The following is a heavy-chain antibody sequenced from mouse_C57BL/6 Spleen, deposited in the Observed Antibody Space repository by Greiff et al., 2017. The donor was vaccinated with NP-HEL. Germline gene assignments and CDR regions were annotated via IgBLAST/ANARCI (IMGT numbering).Heavy chain of an antibody. J-gene: IGHJ2*01. CDR1: GYAFSSYW. CDR2: IYPGDGDT. D-gene: IGHD3-2*02. Sequence: VQLQQSGAELVKPGASVKISCKASGYAFSSYWMNWVKQRPGKGLEWIGQIYPGDGDTNYNGKFKGKATLTADKSSSTAYMQLSSLTSEDSAVYFCARERDSSGYTDYWGQGTTLTVSS. CDR3: ARERDSSGYTDY. V-gene: IGHV1-80*01.